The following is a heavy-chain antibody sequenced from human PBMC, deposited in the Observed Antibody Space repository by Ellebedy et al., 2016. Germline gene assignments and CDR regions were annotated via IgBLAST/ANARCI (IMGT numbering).Heavy chain of an antibody. Sequence: GESLKISXKGSGYNFTNYWIGWVRQMPGKGLEWMGIMYPGDSDTTYSPSFQGQVTFSADKSISTAFLQRSSLKASDTAIYYCTRGPGVTTITGLSTSAWGHWGQGTLVIVSS. CDR3: TRGPGVTTITGLSTSAWGH. D-gene: IGHD5-12*01. J-gene: IGHJ4*02. CDR1: GYNFTNYW. V-gene: IGHV5-51*01. CDR2: MYPGDSDT.